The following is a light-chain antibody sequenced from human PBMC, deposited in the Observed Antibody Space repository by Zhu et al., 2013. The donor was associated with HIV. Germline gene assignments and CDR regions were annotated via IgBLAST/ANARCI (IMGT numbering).Light chain of an antibody. V-gene: IGLV3-21*04. CDR1: DIGSKS. Sequence: SYVLTQPPSVSVAPGKTARITCGGNDIGSKSVHWYQQKPGQAPLLVIYDDSDRPSGIPERFSGSNSGNMATLTISRVEAGDEADYYCQVWDSSSDHVVFGGGTKLAVL. CDR3: QVWDSSSDHVV. J-gene: IGLJ2*01. CDR2: DDS.